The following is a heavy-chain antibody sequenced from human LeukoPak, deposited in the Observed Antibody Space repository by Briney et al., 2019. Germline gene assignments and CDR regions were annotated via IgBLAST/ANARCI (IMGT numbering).Heavy chain of an antibody. CDR2: IYTSGST. CDR1: GGSISSGSYY. J-gene: IGHJ4*02. CDR3: ARDLYYDSSGYYFEPDY. D-gene: IGHD3-22*01. V-gene: IGHV4-61*02. Sequence: SQTLSLTCTVSGGSISSGSYYWSWIRRPAWKGLEWIGRIYTSGSTNYNPSLKSRVTISVDTSKNQFSLKLSSVTAADTAVYYCARDLYYDSSGYYFEPDYWGQGTLVTVSS.